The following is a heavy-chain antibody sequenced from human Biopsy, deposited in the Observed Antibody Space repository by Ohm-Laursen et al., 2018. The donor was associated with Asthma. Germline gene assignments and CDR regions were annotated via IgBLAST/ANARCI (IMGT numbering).Heavy chain of an antibody. CDR2: IYYSGST. V-gene: IGHV4-31*03. CDR3: ARDRNYCSDGTCVHYYGVDV. J-gene: IGHJ6*02. D-gene: IGHD2-15*01. Sequence: PSETLSLTCSVSGGSINIGDYYWSWIRQHPVKGLEWIGHIYYSGSTYYNPSLKSRVSISLDTSKNQFSLKLKSVTAADTAVYYCARDRNYCSDGTCVHYYGVDVWGPGTTVTVSS. CDR1: GGSINIGDYY.